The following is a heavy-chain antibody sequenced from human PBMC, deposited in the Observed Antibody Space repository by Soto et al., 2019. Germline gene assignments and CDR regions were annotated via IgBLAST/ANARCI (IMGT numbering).Heavy chain of an antibody. V-gene: IGHV3-23*01. CDR1: GFTFSSYA. J-gene: IGHJ4*02. CDR3: AQSSSRWSNFDY. Sequence: EVQLLESGGGLVQPGGSLRLSCAASGFTFSSYAMSWVRQAPGKGLEWVSAVSAGGGNTYYADSVKGRFTISRDNSKNTLYLQMNSLRAEYTAVYYCAQSSSRWSNFDYLGQGTLVTVSS. CDR2: VSAGGGNT. D-gene: IGHD6-19*01.